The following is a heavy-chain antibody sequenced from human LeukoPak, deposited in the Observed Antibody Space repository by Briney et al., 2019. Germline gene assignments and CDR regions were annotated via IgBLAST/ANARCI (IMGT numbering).Heavy chain of an antibody. J-gene: IGHJ4*02. CDR1: GFTVSSNY. CDR3: ARDDLVTAEDY. D-gene: IGHD2-21*02. Sequence: GGSLRLSCAASGFTVSSNYMTWVRQAPGKGLEWVSVIYSGGSTYYADSVKGRFTISRDNSKNTLYLQMNSPRAGDTAVYYCARDDLVTAEDYWGQGTLVTVSS. CDR2: IYSGGST. V-gene: IGHV3-66*01.